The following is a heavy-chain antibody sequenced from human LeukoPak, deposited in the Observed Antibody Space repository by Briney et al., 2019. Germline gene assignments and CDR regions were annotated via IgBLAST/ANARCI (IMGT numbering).Heavy chain of an antibody. D-gene: IGHD3-10*01. J-gene: IGHJ5*02. CDR1: GFTFSSYA. CDR3: AKLRISMVRGVSGHNWFDP. V-gene: IGHV3-23*01. Sequence: GGSLRLSCAASGFTFSSYAMSWVRQAPGKGLEWVSAISGSGGSTYYADSVKGRFTISRDNSKNTLYLQMNSLRAEDTAVYYCAKLRISMVRGVSGHNWFDPWGQGTLVTVSS. CDR2: ISGSGGST.